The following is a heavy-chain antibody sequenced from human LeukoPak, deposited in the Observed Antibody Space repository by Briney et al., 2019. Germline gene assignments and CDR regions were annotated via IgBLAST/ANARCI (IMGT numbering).Heavy chain of an antibody. V-gene: IGHV4-39*07. D-gene: IGHD4-17*01. J-gene: IGHJ4*02. CDR2: IYYSGST. Sequence: SETLSLTCTVSGGSISSSRYYWGWIRQPPGKGLEWIGSIYYSGSTYYNPSLKSRVTISVDTSKNQFSLKLSSVTAADTAVYYCARGEGTVTTTFDYWGQGTLVTVSS. CDR1: GGSISSSRYY. CDR3: ARGEGTVTTTFDY.